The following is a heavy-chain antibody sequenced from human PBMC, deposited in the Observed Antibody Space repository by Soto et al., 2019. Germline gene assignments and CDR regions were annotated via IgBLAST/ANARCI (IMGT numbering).Heavy chain of an antibody. CDR1: GFSLSTVGVG. J-gene: IGHJ5*02. CDR2: IYWNGDK. Sequence: QITLKESGPTLVKPTQTLTLTCTFSGFSLSTVGVGVGWIRQPPGKALQWLALIYWNGDKYYSPSLTNRLTITKDTSKNQVVLTMTDMDPVDAGTFFCAHKGQLVGDWFDPWGQGPLVTVSS. D-gene: IGHD6-6*01. V-gene: IGHV2-5*01. CDR3: AHKGQLVGDWFDP.